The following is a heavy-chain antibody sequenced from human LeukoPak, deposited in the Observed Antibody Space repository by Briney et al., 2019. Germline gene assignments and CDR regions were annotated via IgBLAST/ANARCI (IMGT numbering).Heavy chain of an antibody. V-gene: IGHV4-4*07. D-gene: IGHD6-13*01. CDR3: ARDAAIGAAGVFDS. J-gene: IGHJ4*02. CDR2: MYFSRTP. Sequence: SETLSLTCIVSGGSISSYYWSWIRQPAGKGLEWIGRMYFSRTPKYNPALESRVIMSVDTSKNQFSLKLTPVTAADTAVYYCARDAAIGAAGVFDSWGQGTLVIVSS. CDR1: GGSISSYY.